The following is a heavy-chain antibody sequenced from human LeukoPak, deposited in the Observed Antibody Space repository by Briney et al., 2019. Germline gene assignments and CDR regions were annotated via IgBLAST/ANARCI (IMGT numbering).Heavy chain of an antibody. CDR3: ARDARADYDSSGAIDY. Sequence: ASVKVSCKASGYTFTAYYIHWVRQAPEQGLEWMGWINPCRGGTDYAQKFQGRVTVTRDTSISTAYMELSRLRSDDTAVYYCARDARADYDSSGAIDYWGQGTLVTV. CDR1: GYTFTAYY. V-gene: IGHV1-2*02. D-gene: IGHD3-22*01. CDR2: INPCRGGT. J-gene: IGHJ4*02.